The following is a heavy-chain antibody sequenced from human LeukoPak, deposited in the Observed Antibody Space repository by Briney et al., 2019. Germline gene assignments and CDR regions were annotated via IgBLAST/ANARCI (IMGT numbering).Heavy chain of an antibody. Sequence: GGSLRLSCAASGLTFSSYWMSWVRQAPGKGLEWVANIKQDGSEKYYVDSVKGRFTVSRDNTKNSLYLQMNSLRAEDTAVFYCARGGMVRRVMGAFDIWGQGTLVTVSS. CDR3: ARGGMVRRVMGAFDI. CDR1: GLTFSSYW. J-gene: IGHJ3*02. D-gene: IGHD3-10*01. V-gene: IGHV3-7*01. CDR2: IKQDGSEK.